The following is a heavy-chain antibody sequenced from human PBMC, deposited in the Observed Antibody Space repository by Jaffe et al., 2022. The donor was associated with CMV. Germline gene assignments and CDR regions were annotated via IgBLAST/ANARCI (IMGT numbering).Heavy chain of an antibody. CDR1: GFTFSSYW. J-gene: IGHJ6*02. CDR3: ARGPPLSTSLYETYYYGMDV. D-gene: IGHD2-2*01. Sequence: EVQLVESGGGLVQPGGSLRLSCAASGFTFSSYWMSWVRQAPGKGLEWVANIKQDGSEKYYVDSVKGRFTISRDNAKNSLYLQMNSLRAEDTAVYYCARGPPLSTSLYETYYYGMDVWGQGTTVTVSS. CDR2: IKQDGSEK. V-gene: IGHV3-7*01.